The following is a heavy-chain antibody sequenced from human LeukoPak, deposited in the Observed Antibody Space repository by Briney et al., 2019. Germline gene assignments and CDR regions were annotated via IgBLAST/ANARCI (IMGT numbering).Heavy chain of an antibody. CDR2: INPSGGST. CDR3: ARGLRYYGSGSYYDFDY. D-gene: IGHD3-10*01. CDR1: GYTFTSYY. Sequence: ASVKVSCKASGYTFTSYYMHWVRQAPGQGLEWMGIINPSGGSTSYAQKFQGRVTMTRDTSTSTVYMELSSLRSEDTAVYYCARGLRYYGSGSYYDFDYWGQGTLVTVSS. J-gene: IGHJ4*02. V-gene: IGHV1-46*01.